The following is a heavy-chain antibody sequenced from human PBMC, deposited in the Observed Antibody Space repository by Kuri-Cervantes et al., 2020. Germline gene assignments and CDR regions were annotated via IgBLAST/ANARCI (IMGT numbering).Heavy chain of an antibody. V-gene: IGHV1-8*01. CDR2: MNPNSGNT. CDR3: AKRGYSYGELDY. Sequence: ASVKVSCKASGYTFTSYDINWVRQATGQGLEWMGWMNPNSGNTGYAQKFQGRVTTTRNTSISTAYMELSSLRSEDTAVYYCAKRGYSYGELDYWGQGTLVTVSS. D-gene: IGHD5-18*01. CDR1: GYTFTSYD. J-gene: IGHJ4*02.